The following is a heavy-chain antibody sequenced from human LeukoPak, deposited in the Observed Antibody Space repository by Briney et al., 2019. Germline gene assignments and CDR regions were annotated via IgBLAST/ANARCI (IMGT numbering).Heavy chain of an antibody. D-gene: IGHD5-18*01. CDR2: INPNSGGT. CDR1: GYTFTGYY. Sequence: ASVKVSCKASGYTFTGYYMHWVRQAPGQGLEWMGWINPNSGGTNYAQKFQGRVTMTRDTSISTAYMELNRLRSDDTGVYYCARDTTMITYWFDPWGQGTLVTVSS. CDR3: ARDTTMITYWFDP. V-gene: IGHV1-2*02. J-gene: IGHJ5*02.